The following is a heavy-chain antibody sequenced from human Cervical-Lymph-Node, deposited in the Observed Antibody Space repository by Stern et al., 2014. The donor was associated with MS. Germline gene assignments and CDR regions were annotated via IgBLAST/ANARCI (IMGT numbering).Heavy chain of an antibody. CDR2: IRSKANSYAT. V-gene: IGHV3-73*01. Sequence: EVQLVESGGGLVQPGGSLKLSCAASGFTFSGSAMHWVRQAPGQGLEWVGRIRSKANSYATAYAASEKGRFTISRGDSKNAAYLQMNSLKTEDAAVYYCTSRDYYGSGIKDYWGQGTLVTVSS. J-gene: IGHJ4*02. CDR1: GFTFSGSA. CDR3: TSRDYYGSGIKDY. D-gene: IGHD3-10*01.